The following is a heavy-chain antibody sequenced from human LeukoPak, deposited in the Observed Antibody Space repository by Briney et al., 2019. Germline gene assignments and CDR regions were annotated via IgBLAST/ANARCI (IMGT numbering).Heavy chain of an antibody. V-gene: IGHV3-48*02. J-gene: IGHJ4*02. Sequence: TGGSLRLSCAASGFTFSSYNMNWVRQAPGKGLEWVSYISSSSSTIYYADSVKGRFTISRDNAKNSLYLQMNSLRDEDTAVYYCAREYSSSSGSVSDYWGQGTLVTVSS. CDR2: ISSSSSTI. D-gene: IGHD6-6*01. CDR1: GFTFSSYN. CDR3: AREYSSSSGSVSDY.